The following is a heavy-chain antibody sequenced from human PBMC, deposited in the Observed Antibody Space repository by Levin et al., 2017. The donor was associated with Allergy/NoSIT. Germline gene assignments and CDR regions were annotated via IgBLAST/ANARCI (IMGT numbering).Heavy chain of an antibody. CDR3: ASSVFGETEYFDY. V-gene: IGHV4-30-2*01. J-gene: IGHJ4*02. CDR2: IYHSGST. CDR1: GGSISSGGYS. D-gene: IGHD3-10*01. Sequence: SQTLSLTCAVSGGSISSGGYSWSWIRQPPGKGLEWIGYIYHSGSTYYNPSLKSRVTISVDRSKNQFSLKLSSVTAADTAVYYCASSVFGETEYFDYWGQGTLVTVSS.